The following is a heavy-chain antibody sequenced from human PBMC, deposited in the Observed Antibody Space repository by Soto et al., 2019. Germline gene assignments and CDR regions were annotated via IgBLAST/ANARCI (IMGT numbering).Heavy chain of an antibody. Sequence: SETLSLTRTVSGGSISSYYWSWIRQPPGKGLEWIGYIYYSGSTNYNPSLKSRVTISVDTSKNQFSLKLSSVTAADTAVYYCAGSGHGGDCYSVDYWGQGTLVTVSS. CDR3: AGSGHGGDCYSVDY. CDR1: GGSISSYY. V-gene: IGHV4-59*01. D-gene: IGHD2-21*02. J-gene: IGHJ4*02. CDR2: IYYSGST.